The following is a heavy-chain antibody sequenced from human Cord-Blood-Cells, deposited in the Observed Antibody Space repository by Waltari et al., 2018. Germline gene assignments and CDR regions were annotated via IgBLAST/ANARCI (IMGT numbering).Heavy chain of an antibody. CDR3: ARGRQLGRGAFDI. V-gene: IGHV4-34*01. J-gene: IGHJ3*02. CDR1: GGSFSGYY. CDR2: INHSGST. D-gene: IGHD1-1*01. Sequence: QVQLQQWGAGLLKPSETLSLTCAVHGGSFSGYYWSWIRPPPGKGLEWIGEINHSGSTNYNPSLKSRVTISVDTSKNQFSLKLSSVTAADTAVYYCARGRQLGRGAFDIWGQGTMVTVSS.